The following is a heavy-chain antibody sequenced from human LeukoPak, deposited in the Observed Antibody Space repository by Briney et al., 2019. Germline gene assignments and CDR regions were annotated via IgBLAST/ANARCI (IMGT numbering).Heavy chain of an antibody. Sequence: PGGSLRLSCAASGFTFSSYWMHWVRQAPGKGLVWVSRISDGGSTITYADSVKGRFTISRDNAKNTLYLQMNGLRAEDTAVYYCSRSAYYDVSGNYYDYWAQGTLVTVSS. D-gene: IGHD3-22*01. CDR3: SRSAYYDVSGNYYDY. CDR1: GFTFSSYW. V-gene: IGHV3-74*01. J-gene: IGHJ4*02. CDR2: ISDGGSTI.